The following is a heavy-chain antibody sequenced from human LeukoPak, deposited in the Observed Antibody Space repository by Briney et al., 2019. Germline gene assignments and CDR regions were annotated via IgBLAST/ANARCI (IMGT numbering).Heavy chain of an antibody. Sequence: GASVTVSCKASGCTFSSYTISWVRQAPGQGLEWMGMIIPTLGIANYAQKFQGRVTITTDKSTSTAYMELSSLRSENTAVCYCARGGESGIVVVPAAPGWFDRWGQGTLVTVSS. CDR2: IIPTLGIA. J-gene: IGHJ5*02. CDR3: ARGGESGIVVVPAAPGWFDR. D-gene: IGHD2-2*01. V-gene: IGHV1-69*02. CDR1: GCTFSSYT.